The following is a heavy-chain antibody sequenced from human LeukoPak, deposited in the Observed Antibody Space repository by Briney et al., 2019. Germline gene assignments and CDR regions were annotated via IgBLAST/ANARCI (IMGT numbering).Heavy chain of an antibody. D-gene: IGHD3-22*01. Sequence: GGSLRLSCAASGFTFSSYWMHWVRQAPGKGLVWVSRINSDGSSTSYADSVKGRFTISRDNAKNTLYLQMNSLRAEDTAVYYCASELEYYYDSSGYLIWGQGTLVTVSS. CDR2: INSDGSST. CDR3: ASELEYYYDSSGYLI. V-gene: IGHV3-74*01. CDR1: GFTFSSYW. J-gene: IGHJ4*02.